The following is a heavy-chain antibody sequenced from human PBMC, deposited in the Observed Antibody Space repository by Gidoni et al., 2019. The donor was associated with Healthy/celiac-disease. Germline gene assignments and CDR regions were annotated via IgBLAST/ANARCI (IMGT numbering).Heavy chain of an antibody. J-gene: IGHJ5*02. Sequence: EVQLVESGGGLVQPGGALRLSCAASGFTFSSYWMSWVRQAPGKGLEWVANIKQDGSEKYYVDSVKGRVTISRDNAKNSLYLQMNSLRAEDTAVYYCARDRDFWSGPGLFDPWGQGTLVTVSS. CDR1: GFTFSSYW. CDR3: ARDRDFWSGPGLFDP. CDR2: IKQDGSEK. V-gene: IGHV3-7*05. D-gene: IGHD3-3*01.